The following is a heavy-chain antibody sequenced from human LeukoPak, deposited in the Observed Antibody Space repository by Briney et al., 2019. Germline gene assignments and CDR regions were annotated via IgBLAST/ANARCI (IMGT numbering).Heavy chain of an antibody. D-gene: IGHD3-22*01. J-gene: IGHJ6*03. V-gene: IGHV1-18*01. CDR1: GYTFTSYG. CDR2: ISAYNGDT. Sequence: ASVKVSCKASGYTFTSYGISWVRQAPGQGLEWMGWISAYNGDTNYAQNFQGRVTMTTDTSTSTAYMDLRSLRSDDTAVYYCAREMHYYDSSGYYSTYYYYMDVWGKGTTVTVSS. CDR3: AREMHYYDSSGYYSTYYYYMDV.